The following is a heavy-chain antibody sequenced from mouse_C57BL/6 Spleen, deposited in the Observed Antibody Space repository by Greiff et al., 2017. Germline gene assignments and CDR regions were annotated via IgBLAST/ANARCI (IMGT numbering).Heavy chain of an antibody. J-gene: IGHJ1*03. D-gene: IGHD2-3*01. CDR1: GFTFSDYG. CDR2: ISSGSSTI. Sequence: EVKLVESGGGLVKPGGSLKLSCAASGFTFSDYGMHWVRQAPEKGLEWVAYISSGSSTIYYAATVKGRFTISRDNAKNTLFLQMTSLRSEDTAMYYCARWLLLYWCFDVWGTGTTVTVSS. CDR3: ARWLLLYWCFDV. V-gene: IGHV5-17*01.